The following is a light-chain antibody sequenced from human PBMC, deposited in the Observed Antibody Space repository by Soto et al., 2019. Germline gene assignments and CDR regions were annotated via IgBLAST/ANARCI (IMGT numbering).Light chain of an antibody. CDR3: RQYGYSLGFA. CDR2: GAS. Sequence: EIVLTQSPGTMSLSPGERATLSCRASQSVSSNFLAWYQEKPGQAPRLLIYGASSRATGIPDRFSGSGSETDFTLTISRLEPEDFAVYYCRQYGYSLGFAFGGGTKVEIK. V-gene: IGKV3-20*01. J-gene: IGKJ4*01. CDR1: QSVSSNF.